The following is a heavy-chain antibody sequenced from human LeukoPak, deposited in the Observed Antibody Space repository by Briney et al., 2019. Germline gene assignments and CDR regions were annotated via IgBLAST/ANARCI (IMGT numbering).Heavy chain of an antibody. Sequence: GGSLRLSCAASGFTFSSYAMSWVRQAPGKGLEWVSAISGSGGSTYYADSVKGRFTISRDNSKNTVYLQMNSLRADDTAVYYCGRLALTPWYFDLWGRGTLVTVSS. CDR3: GRLALTPWYFDL. CDR1: GFTFSSYA. J-gene: IGHJ2*01. CDR2: ISGSGGST. D-gene: IGHD6-19*01. V-gene: IGHV3-23*01.